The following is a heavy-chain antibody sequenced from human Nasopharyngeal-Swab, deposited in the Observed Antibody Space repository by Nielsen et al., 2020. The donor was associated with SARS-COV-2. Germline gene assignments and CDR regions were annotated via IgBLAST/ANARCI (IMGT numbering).Heavy chain of an antibody. CDR2: FDPEDGEI. CDR3: ATGLPLLRFLEWLLY. V-gene: IGHV1-24*01. Sequence: WVRQAPGQGLEWMGGFDPEDGEIIYAQKFQGRVTMTEDTSTDTAYMELSSLRSEDTAVYYCATGLPLLRFLEWLLYWGQGTLVTVSS. D-gene: IGHD3-3*01. J-gene: IGHJ4*02.